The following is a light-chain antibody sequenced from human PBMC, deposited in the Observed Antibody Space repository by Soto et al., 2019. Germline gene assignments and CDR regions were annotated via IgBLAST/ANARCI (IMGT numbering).Light chain of an antibody. CDR1: SSDAGGYNH. V-gene: IGLV2-14*01. Sequence: QSVLTQPASVSGSPGQSITISCTGTSSDAGGYNHVSWYQQHPGKAPKVMIYDVNNRPSGVSNRFSGSKSANTAALTISGLQAEDEADYYCSSYTSSSTWVFGGGTKLTVL. J-gene: IGLJ3*02. CDR2: DVN. CDR3: SSYTSSSTWV.